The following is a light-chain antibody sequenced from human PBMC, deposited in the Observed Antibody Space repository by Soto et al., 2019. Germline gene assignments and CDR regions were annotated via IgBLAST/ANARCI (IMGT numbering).Light chain of an antibody. Sequence: EIVMTQSPATLSVSPGERATLSCRASQSVSSNLAWYQQKPGQAPRLLIYGASSRANGIPARFSGSGSGTDFTLTIVRLEPEDFAVYYCQQYGSSITFGQGPRLE. CDR2: GAS. J-gene: IGKJ5*01. V-gene: IGKV3-20*01. CDR1: QSVSSN. CDR3: QQYGSSIT.